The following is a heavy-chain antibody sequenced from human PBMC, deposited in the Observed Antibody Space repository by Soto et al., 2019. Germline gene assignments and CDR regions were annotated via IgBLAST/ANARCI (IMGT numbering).Heavy chain of an antibody. J-gene: IGHJ6*02. CDR1: GYTFTSYY. D-gene: IGHD3-16*01. CDR2: INPSGGST. CDR3: ARGCGADYKYYYYGMDV. V-gene: IGHV1-46*01. Sequence: QVQLVQSGAEVKKPGASVKVSCKASGYTFTSYYMHWVRQAPGQGLEWMGIINPSGGSTSYAQKFQGRVTMTRDTSTSTVYMELSSLRSEDTAVYYCARGCGADYKYYYYGMDVWGQGTTVTVSS.